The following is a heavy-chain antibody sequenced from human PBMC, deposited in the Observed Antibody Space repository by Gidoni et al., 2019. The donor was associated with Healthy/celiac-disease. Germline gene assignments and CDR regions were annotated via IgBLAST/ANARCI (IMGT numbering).Heavy chain of an antibody. D-gene: IGHD3-3*01. CDR3: ARDVFDAYYDFWSGYYPNSRYYYYYGMDV. Sequence: QVQLVESGGGVVQPGRSLRLSCAASGFTFSSYGMHWVRQAPGKGLAWVAVIWYDGSNKYYADSVKGRFTISRDNSKNTLYLQMNSLRAEDTAVYYCARDVFDAYYDFWSGYYPNSRYYYYYGMDVWGQGTTVTVSS. V-gene: IGHV3-33*01. CDR1: GFTFSSYG. CDR2: IWYDGSNK. J-gene: IGHJ6*02.